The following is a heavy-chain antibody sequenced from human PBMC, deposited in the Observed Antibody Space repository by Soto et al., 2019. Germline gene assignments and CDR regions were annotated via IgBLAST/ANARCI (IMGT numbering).Heavy chain of an antibody. J-gene: IGHJ5*02. CDR3: GRESVDSSGYHVDP. V-gene: IGHV4-30-4*01. CDR2: IYYSGST. D-gene: IGHD3-22*01. CDR1: GGSISSGDYY. Sequence: PSETLSLTCTVSGGSISSGDYYWSWIRQPPGKGLEWIGYIYYSGSTYYNPSLKSRVTISVDTSKNQFSLKLSSVTAADTAVYYCGRESVDSSGYHVDPWGQGTMVTVSS.